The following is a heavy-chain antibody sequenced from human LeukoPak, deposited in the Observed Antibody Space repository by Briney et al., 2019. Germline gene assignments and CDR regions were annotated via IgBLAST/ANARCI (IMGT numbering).Heavy chain of an antibody. Sequence: GASVKVSCKTSGYSFTSYNLHWVRQAPGQRLEWMGIINPSGGNTNYAQKFQGRVTMTRDMSTSTVYMELSSLRSEDTAVYYCARAYRLDRSNFPPAVAPGYWGQGTLVTVSS. CDR1: GYSFTSYN. J-gene: IGHJ4*02. V-gene: IGHV1-46*01. D-gene: IGHD6-19*01. CDR3: ARAYRLDRSNFPPAVAPGY. CDR2: INPSGGNT.